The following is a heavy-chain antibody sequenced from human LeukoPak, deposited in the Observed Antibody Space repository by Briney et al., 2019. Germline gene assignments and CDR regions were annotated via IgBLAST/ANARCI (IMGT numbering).Heavy chain of an antibody. D-gene: IGHD3-10*01. CDR1: GFTFSSYS. J-gene: IGHJ3*02. CDR2: ISSSSSYI. V-gene: IGHV3-21*01. Sequence: PGGSLRLSCAASGFTFSSYSMNWVRQAPGKGLEWVSSISSSSSYIYYADSVKGRFTISRDNAKNSLYLQMNSLRAEDTAVYYCARDPGSGSYVGAFDIWGQGTMVTVSS. CDR3: ARDPGSGSYVGAFDI.